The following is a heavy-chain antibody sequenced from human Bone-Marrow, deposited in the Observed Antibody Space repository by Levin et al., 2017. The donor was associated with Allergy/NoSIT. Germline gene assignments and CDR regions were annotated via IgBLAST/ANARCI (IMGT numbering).Heavy chain of an antibody. D-gene: IGHD4-17*01. CDR2: VSYDGSHE. CDR3: AKSDVDYGASRFFHLYMDV. V-gene: IGHV3-30*18. Sequence: GESLKISCVASGFTFSSCDMHWVRQAPGKGLEWVALVSYDGSHEYYADSVKGRFTLSRDTSNNTFYLQMSSLRPEETAVYYCAKSDVDYGASRFFHLYMDVWGKGTTVIVSS. J-gene: IGHJ6*03. CDR1: GFTFSSCD.